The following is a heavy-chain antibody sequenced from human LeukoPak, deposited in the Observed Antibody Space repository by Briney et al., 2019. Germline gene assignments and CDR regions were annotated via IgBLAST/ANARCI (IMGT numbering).Heavy chain of an antibody. CDR2: ISGSGGFT. J-gene: IGHJ4*02. CDR3: AREDSGNYYFDF. V-gene: IGHV3-23*01. D-gene: IGHD1-26*01. CDR1: GFSFSSYT. Sequence: GGSLILSCAASGFSFSSYTMSWVRQAPGKGLEWVSAISGSGGFTYYADSVKGRFTISRDNSKNTLFLQMNSLRAEDTAVYYCAREDSGNYYFDFWGQGTLVTVSS.